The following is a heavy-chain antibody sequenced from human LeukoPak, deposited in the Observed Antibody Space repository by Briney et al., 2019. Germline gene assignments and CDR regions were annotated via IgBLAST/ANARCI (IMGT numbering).Heavy chain of an antibody. CDR1: GFTFINAW. CDR2: IKARPHGGTT. D-gene: IGHD1-26*01. Sequence: GGSLRLSCAASGFTFINAWMAWVRQAPGKGLEWVGRIKARPHGGTTDYAAPVKGRFTISRDDSKNTLYLQMNSLKTEDTAVYYCTTDGVGIEGATFDYWGQGILVTVSS. V-gene: IGHV3-15*01. CDR3: TTDGVGIEGATFDY. J-gene: IGHJ4*02.